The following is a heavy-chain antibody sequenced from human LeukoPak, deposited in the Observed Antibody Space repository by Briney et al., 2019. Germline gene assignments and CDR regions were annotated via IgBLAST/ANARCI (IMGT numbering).Heavy chain of an antibody. J-gene: IGHJ4*02. CDR1: GGSFSGYY. V-gene: IGHV4-34*01. CDR2: INHSGST. CDR3: ARGRGQQLVRSFDY. D-gene: IGHD6-6*01. Sequence: SETLPLTCAVYGGSFSGYYWSWIRQPPGKGLEWIGEINHSGSTNYNPSLKSRVTISVDTSKNQFSLKLSSVTAADTAVYYCARGRGQQLVRSFDYWGQGTLVTVSS.